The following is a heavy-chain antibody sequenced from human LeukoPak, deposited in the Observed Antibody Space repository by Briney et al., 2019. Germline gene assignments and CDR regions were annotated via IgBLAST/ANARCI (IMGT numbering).Heavy chain of an antibody. V-gene: IGHV3-23*01. J-gene: IGHJ4*02. CDR3: SGGNSGVDY. Sequence: PGGSLRLSCAASGFTFSNNAMNWVRQTPGKGLEWVSVISGSGGDTYYADSVKGRVTISRDNTKNTLYLQMNSLRAEDTAVYYCSGGNSGVDYWGQGTLVTVSS. CDR1: GFTFSNNA. CDR2: ISGSGGDT. D-gene: IGHD4-23*01.